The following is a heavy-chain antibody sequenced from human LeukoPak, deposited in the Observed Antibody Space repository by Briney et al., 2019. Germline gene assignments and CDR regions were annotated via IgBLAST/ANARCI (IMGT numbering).Heavy chain of an antibody. D-gene: IGHD3-22*01. CDR2: ISTSGGT. CDR3: ARDGSSFDGSGSFDAFDV. CDR1: GGSINTYF. Sequence: PSETLPLTCTVSGGSINTYFWSWIRQAPGKGLEWIGFISTSGGTKHNPSLKSRVTISVDTSKNQFSLKLTSLTAADTALYFCARDGSSFDGSGSFDAFDVWGRGTMVIVSS. J-gene: IGHJ3*01. V-gene: IGHV4-59*01.